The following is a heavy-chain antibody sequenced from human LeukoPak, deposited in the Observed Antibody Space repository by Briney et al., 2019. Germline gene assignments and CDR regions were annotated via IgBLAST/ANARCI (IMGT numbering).Heavy chain of an antibody. D-gene: IGHD3-22*01. Sequence: SETLSLTCAVYGGSFSGYYWSWIRQPPGKGLEWIGEINHSGSTNYNPSLKSRVTISVDTSKNQFSLKLSSVTAADTAVYYCARASKRGYDSSGYSSYWGQGTLVTVSS. CDR2: INHSGST. CDR1: GGSFSGYY. J-gene: IGHJ4*02. V-gene: IGHV4-34*01. CDR3: ARASKRGYDSSGYSSY.